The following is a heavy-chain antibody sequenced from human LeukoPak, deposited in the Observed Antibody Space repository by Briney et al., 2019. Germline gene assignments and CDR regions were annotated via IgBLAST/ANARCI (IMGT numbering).Heavy chain of an antibody. V-gene: IGHV1-69*06. CDR3: ARVIAVAQAFDI. CDR2: IIPIFGTA. D-gene: IGHD6-19*01. CDR1: GGTFSSYA. Sequence: WASVKVSCKASGGTFSSYAISWVRQAPGQGLEWMGGIIPIFGTANYAQNFQGRVTITADKSTSTAYMELSSLRSEDTAVYYCARVIAVAQAFDIWGQGTMVTVSS. J-gene: IGHJ3*02.